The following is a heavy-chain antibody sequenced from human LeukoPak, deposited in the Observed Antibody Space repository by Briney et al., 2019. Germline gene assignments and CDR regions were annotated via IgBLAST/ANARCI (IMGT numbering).Heavy chain of an antibody. Sequence: PGGSLRLSCAASGFTFSSYWMSWVRQAPGKGLEWVANIKQDGSEKYYVDSVKGRFTISRDNAKNSLHLQMNSLRAEDTAVYYCARLGMVRGVTGLNFDYWGQGTLVTVSS. CDR1: GFTFSSYW. J-gene: IGHJ4*02. CDR3: ARLGMVRGVTGLNFDY. D-gene: IGHD3-10*01. CDR2: IKQDGSEK. V-gene: IGHV3-7*01.